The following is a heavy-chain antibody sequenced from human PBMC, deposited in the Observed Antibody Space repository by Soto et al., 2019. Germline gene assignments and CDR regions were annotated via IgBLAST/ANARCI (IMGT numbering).Heavy chain of an antibody. CDR2: ISSSGVT. Sequence: QVRLVQSGPEVKKPEASVKVSCKASGYTFSSSAISWVRQAPRQGPEGMGWISSSGVTNYAQNFQGRVSLTVDSSTTTAYMEVRSLSSADTAIYYCARDHGGYGTFDYWGQGTLVTVSS. J-gene: IGHJ4*02. D-gene: IGHD5-12*01. CDR1: GYTFSSSA. V-gene: IGHV1-18*04. CDR3: ARDHGGYGTFDY.